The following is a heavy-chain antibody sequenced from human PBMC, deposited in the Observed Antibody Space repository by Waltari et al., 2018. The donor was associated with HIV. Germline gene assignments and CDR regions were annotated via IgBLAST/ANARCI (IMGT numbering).Heavy chain of an antibody. V-gene: IGHV3-48*02. D-gene: IGHD3-9*01. CDR3: ARGLSYFDGKPLPWYLDL. CDR2: MGTTPTAR. CDR1: GFSRSSSG. Sequence: SGGGSIQPGESLRLSCVASGFSRSSSGVNWLRQTPGKALEWVSYMGTTPTARYYEDSVRDRFTVFADKTKQSVYLQISNLQDGDSAIYYCARGLSYFDGKPLPWYLDLWGRGSRVTVAS. J-gene: IGHJ2*01.